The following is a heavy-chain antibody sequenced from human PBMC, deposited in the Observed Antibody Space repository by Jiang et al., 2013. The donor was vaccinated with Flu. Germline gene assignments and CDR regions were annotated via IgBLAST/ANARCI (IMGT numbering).Heavy chain of an antibody. CDR3: ASAHFDY. Sequence: NYAQKFQGRVTITADKSTSTAYMELSSLRSEDTAVYYCASAHFDYWGQGTLVTVSS. V-gene: IGHV1-69*02. J-gene: IGHJ4*02.